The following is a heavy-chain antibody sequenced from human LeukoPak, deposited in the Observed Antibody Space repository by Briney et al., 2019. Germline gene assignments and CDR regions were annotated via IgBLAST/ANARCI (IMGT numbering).Heavy chain of an antibody. J-gene: IGHJ4*02. V-gene: IGHV3-23*01. Sequence: GGSLRLSCSVSGFTFSSYAMSWVRQAPGKGLEWVSVISGSGGSTHYTDSVKGRLTISRDNSKITLYLQMNSLRAEDTAVYYCAKVAGDSSAWYTGSYFDYWGQGTLVTVSS. CDR3: AKVAGDSSAWYTGSYFDY. D-gene: IGHD6-19*01. CDR2: ISGSGGST. CDR1: GFTFSSYA.